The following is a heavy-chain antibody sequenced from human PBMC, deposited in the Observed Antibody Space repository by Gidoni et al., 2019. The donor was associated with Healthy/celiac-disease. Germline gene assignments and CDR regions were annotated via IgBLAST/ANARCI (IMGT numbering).Heavy chain of an antibody. CDR3: ARGGYDYYYGMDV. CDR2: IYYSGST. V-gene: IGHV4-39*07. CDR1: GGSISSSSYY. Sequence: QLQLQESGPGLVKPSETLSPTCTASGGSISSSSYYWGWNRQPPGKGLEWIGSIYYSGSTYYNPSLKSRVTISVDTSKNQFSLKLSSVTAADTAVYYCARGGYDYYYGMDVWGQGTTVTVSS. J-gene: IGHJ6*02.